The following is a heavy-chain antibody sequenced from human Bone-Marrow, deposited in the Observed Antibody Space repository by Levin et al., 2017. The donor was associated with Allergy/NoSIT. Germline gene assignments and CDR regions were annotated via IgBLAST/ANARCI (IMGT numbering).Heavy chain of an antibody. CDR1: GYTFTGYY. CDR3: ARDLGQQLVLRYAFDI. J-gene: IGHJ3*02. CDR2: INPNSGGT. V-gene: IGHV1-2*02. D-gene: IGHD6-13*01. Sequence: ASVKVSCKASGYTFTGYYMHWVRQAPGQGLEWTGWINPNSGGTNYAQKFQGRVTMTRDTSISTAYMELSRLRSDDTAVYYCARDLGQQLVLRYAFDIWGQGTMVTVSS.